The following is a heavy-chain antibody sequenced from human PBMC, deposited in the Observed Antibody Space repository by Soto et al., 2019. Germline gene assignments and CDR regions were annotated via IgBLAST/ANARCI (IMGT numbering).Heavy chain of an antibody. J-gene: IGHJ4*02. CDR1: GGSISSSY. CDR3: ASHSSTKVRNYFEY. V-gene: IGHV4-59*08. Sequence: PSETLSLTCTVSGGSISSSYWSWIRQPPGKGLEWIGYIFYSGSTYYNPSLESRVTISVDTSKNQFSLRLRSVTAADTAVYYCASHSSTKVRNYFEYWGQGTLVTVSS. D-gene: IGHD2-21*01. CDR2: IFYSGST.